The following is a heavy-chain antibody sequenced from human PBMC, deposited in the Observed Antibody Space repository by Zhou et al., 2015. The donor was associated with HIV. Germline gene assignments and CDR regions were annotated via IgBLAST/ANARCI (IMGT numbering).Heavy chain of an antibody. V-gene: IGHV1-69*01. CDR1: GGTFSSYA. CDR2: IIPIFGTA. CDR3: ARGSPAGFSQWLVAPTNEYWYFDL. J-gene: IGHJ2*01. Sequence: QVQLVQSGAEVKKPGSSVKVSCKASGGTFSSYAISWVRQAPGQGLEWMGGIIPIFGTANYAQKFQGRVTITADESTSTAYMELSSLRSEDTAVYYCARGSPAGFSQWLVAPTNEYWYFDLWGRGTLVTVSS. D-gene: IGHD6-19*01.